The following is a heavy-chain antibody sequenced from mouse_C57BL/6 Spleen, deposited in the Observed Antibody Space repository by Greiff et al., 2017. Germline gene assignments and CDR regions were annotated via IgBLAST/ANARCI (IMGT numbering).Heavy chain of an antibody. CDR2: INPYNGGT. V-gene: IGHV1-19*01. D-gene: IGHD4-1*01. Sequence: EVKLQEPGPVLVKPGASVKMSCKASGYTFTDYYMNWVKQSHGQSLEWIGVINPYNGGTSYNQKFKGKATLTVDKSSSTADMELNSLTAEDSAVYYCARDWVDDWGQGTTLTVSS. CDR1: GYTFTDYY. J-gene: IGHJ2*01. CDR3: ARDWVDD.